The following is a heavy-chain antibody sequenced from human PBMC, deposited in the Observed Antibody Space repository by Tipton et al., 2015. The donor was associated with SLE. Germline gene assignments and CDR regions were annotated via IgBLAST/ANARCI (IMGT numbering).Heavy chain of an antibody. V-gene: IGHV3-30*02. CDR2: IRYDGTNK. Sequence: SLRLSCAASGFTFSSSAMSWVRQAPGKGLEWVAFIRYDGTNKYYAESVKGRFTISRDNSKNTLYLQMNSLRTDDTAIYYCAKRPTIAAAGIDVFDFWGQGTMVTVSS. D-gene: IGHD6-13*01. CDR1: GFTFSSSA. CDR3: AKRPTIAAAGIDVFDF. J-gene: IGHJ3*01.